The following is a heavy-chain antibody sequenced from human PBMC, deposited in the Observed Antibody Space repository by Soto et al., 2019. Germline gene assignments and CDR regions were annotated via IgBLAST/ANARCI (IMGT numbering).Heavy chain of an antibody. CDR1: GASIGSVGYY. CDR3: AREFPSSTGFFEF. Sequence: QVQLQESGPGLVKPSETLSLTCTVSGASIGSVGYYWTWIRQHPEMGLEWIGYSYYSGSTYYNPSLRGRVVISVDTSKNEVSLKLNSVTAAATAVYYCAREFPSSTGFFEFWGQGVLVTVSP. V-gene: IGHV4-31*03. J-gene: IGHJ4*02. D-gene: IGHD2-2*01. CDR2: SYYSGST.